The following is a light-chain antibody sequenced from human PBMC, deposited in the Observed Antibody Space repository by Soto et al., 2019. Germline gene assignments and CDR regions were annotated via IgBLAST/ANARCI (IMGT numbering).Light chain of an antibody. CDR3: QQYGTSPRT. Sequence: EIVLTQSPGTLSLPPGERVTLSCRASQSVSSSYLTWYQQRPGQAPRLLIYGVSSRATGIPDRFSGSGSGTDFTLTISRLEPEDFAVYYCQQYGTSPRTFGQGTKVDIK. CDR2: GVS. CDR1: QSVSSSY. J-gene: IGKJ1*01. V-gene: IGKV3-20*01.